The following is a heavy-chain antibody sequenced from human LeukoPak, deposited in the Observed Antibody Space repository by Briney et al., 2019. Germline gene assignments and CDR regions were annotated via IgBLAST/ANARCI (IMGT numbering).Heavy chain of an antibody. CDR3: ARGGSYDSSEPADY. CDR2: ISYDGSNK. D-gene: IGHD3-22*01. CDR1: GFTFSSYG. Sequence: GGSLRLSCAASGFTFSSYGMHWVRQAPGKGLEWVAVISYDGSNKYYADSVKGRFTISRDNAKNSLYLQMNSLRAEDTAVYYCARGGSYDSSEPADYWGQGTLVTVSS. V-gene: IGHV3-30*03. J-gene: IGHJ4*02.